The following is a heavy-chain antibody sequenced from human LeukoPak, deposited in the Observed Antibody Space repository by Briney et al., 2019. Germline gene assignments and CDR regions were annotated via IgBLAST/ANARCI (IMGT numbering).Heavy chain of an antibody. D-gene: IGHD4-23*01. CDR3: ARGPVVLLD. V-gene: IGHV1-2*02. Sequence: ASVKVSCKASGYTFSGYYMHWVRQVPGRGLEWMGWINPDSGDTNYAQNFQGRVTVTRDTSITTAYLELKRLTSDDTAVYYCARGPVVLLDWGQGTLVTVSS. CDR1: GYTFSGYY. CDR2: INPDSGDT. J-gene: IGHJ4*02.